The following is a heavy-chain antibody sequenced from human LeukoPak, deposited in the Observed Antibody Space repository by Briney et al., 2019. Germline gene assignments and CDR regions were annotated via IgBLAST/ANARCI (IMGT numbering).Heavy chain of an antibody. CDR2: IYPGDSDT. V-gene: IGHV5-51*01. D-gene: IGHD6-13*01. Sequence: GESLKISCKGSGYSFTSYWIGWVRQMPGKGLEWMGIIYPGDSDTRYSPSFQGQVTISADKSISTAYLQWSSLKASDTAMYYCARHSLTYSSHDAFDIWGQGTMVTVSS. CDR3: ARHSLTYSSHDAFDI. J-gene: IGHJ3*02. CDR1: GYSFTSYW.